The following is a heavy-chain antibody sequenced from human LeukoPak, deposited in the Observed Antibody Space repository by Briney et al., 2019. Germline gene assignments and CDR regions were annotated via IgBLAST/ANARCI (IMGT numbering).Heavy chain of an antibody. Sequence: GGSLRLSCAASGFTVSSNYMSWVRQAPGKGLEWVSVIYSGGSTYYADSVKGRFTISRHNSKNTLYLQMNSLRAEDTAVYYCARSRYYYDSSGYAFDIWGQGTMVTVSS. CDR1: GFTVSSNY. CDR2: IYSGGST. D-gene: IGHD3-22*01. J-gene: IGHJ3*02. V-gene: IGHV3-53*04. CDR3: ARSRYYYDSSGYAFDI.